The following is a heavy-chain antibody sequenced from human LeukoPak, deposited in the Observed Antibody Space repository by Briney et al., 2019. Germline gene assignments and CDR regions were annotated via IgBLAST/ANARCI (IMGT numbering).Heavy chain of an antibody. CDR1: GGSISSYY. Sequence: SETLSLTCTVSGGSISSYYWSWIRQPPGKGLEWIGYIYYSGSTNYNPSLKSRVTISVDTSKNQFSLKLSSVTAADTAVYYCARHVACSSTSCCTALDHWGQGTLVTVSS. D-gene: IGHD2-2*02. CDR3: ARHVACSSTSCCTALDH. J-gene: IGHJ4*02. V-gene: IGHV4-59*08. CDR2: IYYSGST.